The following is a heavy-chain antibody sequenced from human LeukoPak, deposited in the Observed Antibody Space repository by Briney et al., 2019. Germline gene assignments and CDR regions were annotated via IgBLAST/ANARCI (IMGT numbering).Heavy chain of an antibody. J-gene: IGHJ4*02. D-gene: IGHD3-22*01. CDR1: GGSFSGYY. CDR3: ARDLDSLFDY. Sequence: SETLSLTCAVYGGSFSGYYWSGIRQPPGKGLEWIGEINHSGSTNYNPSLKSRVTISVDTSKNQFSLKLSFVTAADTAVYYCARDLDSLFDYWGQGTLVTVSS. CDR2: INHSGST. V-gene: IGHV4-34*01.